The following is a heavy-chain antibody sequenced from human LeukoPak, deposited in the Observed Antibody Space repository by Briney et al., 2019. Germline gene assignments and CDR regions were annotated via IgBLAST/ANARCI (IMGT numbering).Heavy chain of an antibody. Sequence: ASVKVSCKASGYTFTSYAMNWVRQAPGQGLEWMGWINTNTGNPTYAQGFTGRFVFSLDTSVSTAYLQISSLKAEDTAVYYCARVPPSYRYYYGMDVWGQGTTVTVSS. D-gene: IGHD5-18*01. CDR2: INTNTGNP. J-gene: IGHJ6*02. CDR3: ARVPPSYRYYYGMDV. V-gene: IGHV7-4-1*02. CDR1: GYTFTSYA.